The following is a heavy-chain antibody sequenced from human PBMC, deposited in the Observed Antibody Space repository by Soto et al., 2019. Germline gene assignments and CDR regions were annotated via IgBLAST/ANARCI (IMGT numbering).Heavy chain of an antibody. D-gene: IGHD5-12*01. J-gene: IGHJ4*02. CDR3: AKDLFSDIVATIFDY. CDR1: GFTFSSYA. V-gene: IGHV3-23*01. Sequence: RLSCAASGFTFSSYAMSWVRQAPGKGLEWVSAISGSGGSTYYADSVKGRFTISRDNSKNTLYLQMNSLRAEDTAVYYCAKDLFSDIVATIFDYWGQGTLVTVSS. CDR2: ISGSGGST.